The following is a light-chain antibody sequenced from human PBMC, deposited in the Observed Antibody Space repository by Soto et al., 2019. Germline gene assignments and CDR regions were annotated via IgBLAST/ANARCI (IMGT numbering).Light chain of an antibody. CDR2: EVN. CDR3: SSYTNITTPNHF. CDR1: SRDVGGYNY. Sequence: QSALTQPASVSGSPGQSITISCTGTSRDVGGYNYVSWYKQHPGKAPKVMIYEVNNRPSGVSHRFYGSKSGNTASLTISGLQTEDESDYYCSSYTNITTPNHFFGNGKKVTV. V-gene: IGLV2-14*03. J-gene: IGLJ1*01.